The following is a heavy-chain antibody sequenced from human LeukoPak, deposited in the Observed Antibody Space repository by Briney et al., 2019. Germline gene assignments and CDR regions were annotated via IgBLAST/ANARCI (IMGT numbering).Heavy chain of an antibody. V-gene: IGHV3-74*01. J-gene: IGHJ4*02. CDR3: ARVRSSSWFDY. Sequence: GGSLRLSCSASGFTFSSSSMHWVRRAPGKGLVWVSRISSDGTSTNYADSVKGPFIISRDNAKNTLYLQMNSLRAEDTAVYFCARVRSSSWFDYWGQGTLVAVSS. CDR1: GFTFSSSS. D-gene: IGHD6-13*01. CDR2: ISSDGTST.